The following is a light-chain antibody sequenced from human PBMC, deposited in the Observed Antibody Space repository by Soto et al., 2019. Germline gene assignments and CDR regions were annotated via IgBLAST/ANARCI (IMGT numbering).Light chain of an antibody. V-gene: IGKV3-20*01. CDR1: QIVSSTY. J-gene: IGKJ4*01. CDR2: GAS. Sequence: EFVLPEPPGTLYLSPGERATLSCRDIQIVSSTYLAWFQQTPGQAPRRIIYGASTRATGIPDRFSGSGSGTDFTLTISGLEPEDLALYYCQQYGVTPPNTFGGGTKVDIK. CDR3: QQYGVTPPNT.